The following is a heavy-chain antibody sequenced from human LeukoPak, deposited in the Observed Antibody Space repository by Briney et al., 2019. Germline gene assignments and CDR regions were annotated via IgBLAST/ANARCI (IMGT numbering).Heavy chain of an antibody. V-gene: IGHV3-7*05. CDR2: IEQYGSEK. CDR1: GFIFSDSW. J-gene: IGHJ5*02. CDR3: ARGHGWFDP. Sequence: GGSLRLSCAASGFIFSDSWMTWVRQAPGKGLEWVANIEQYGSEKNYVDSVKGRFTISRDNAKNSLYLQMNILRAEDTAVYYCARGHGWFDPWGQGSLVTVSS.